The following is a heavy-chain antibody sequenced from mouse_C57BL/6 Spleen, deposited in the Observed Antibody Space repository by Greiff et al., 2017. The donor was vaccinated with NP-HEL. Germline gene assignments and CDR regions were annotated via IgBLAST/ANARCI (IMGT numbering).Heavy chain of an antibody. V-gene: IGHV14-1*01. Sequence: VQLQQSGAELVRPGASVKLSCTASGFNIKDYYMHWVKQRPEQGLEWIGRIDPEDGDTEYAPKFQGKATMTADTSSNKAYLQLSSLTSEDTAVYYCTTGDYYGSSYFDYWGQGTTLTVSS. CDR1: GFNIKDYY. CDR3: TTGDYYGSSYFDY. J-gene: IGHJ2*01. CDR2: IDPEDGDT. D-gene: IGHD1-1*01.